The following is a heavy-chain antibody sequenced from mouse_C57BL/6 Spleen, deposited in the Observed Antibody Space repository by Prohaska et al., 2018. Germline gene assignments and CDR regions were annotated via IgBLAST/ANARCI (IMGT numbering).Heavy chain of an antibody. V-gene: IGHV8-12*01. CDR2: IYWDDDK. D-gene: IGHD2-4*01. Sequence: SGMGVSWIRQPSGKGLEWLAHIYWDDDKRYNPSLKSRLTISKDTSRNQVFLKITSVDTAETATYYCARREDDYDGAWFAYWGQGTLVTVSA. J-gene: IGHJ3*01. CDR1: SGMG. CDR3: ARREDDYDGAWFAY.